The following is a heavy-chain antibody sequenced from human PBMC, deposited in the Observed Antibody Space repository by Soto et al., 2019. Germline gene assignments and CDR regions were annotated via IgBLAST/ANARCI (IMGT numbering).Heavy chain of an antibody. V-gene: IGHV4-61*01. CDR1: GGSLNNGNYY. CDR2: IYYSGST. D-gene: IGHD1-26*01. J-gene: IGHJ5*02. CDR3: ARDPGVGLSARWFDP. Sequence: QVHLQESGPGLLKPSETLTLTCTVSGGSLNNGNYYWSWLRQPPGKALEWIGHIYYSGSTSYNPPLKSRVIMSIDMSKSQFSLRLTSVTAADTAVYFCARDPGVGLSARWFDPWGQGALITVAS.